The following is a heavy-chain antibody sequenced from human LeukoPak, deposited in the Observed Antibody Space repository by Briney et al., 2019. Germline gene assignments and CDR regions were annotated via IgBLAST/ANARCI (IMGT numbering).Heavy chain of an antibody. V-gene: IGHV4-4*02. J-gene: IGHJ5*02. CDR1: GGSISSSNW. CDR3: ARAGGGLLGYCSSTSCFPSSGWFAP. D-gene: IGHD2-2*01. Sequence: SETLSLTCAVSGGSISSSNWWSWVRQPPGKGLEWIGEIYHSGSTNYNPSLKSRVTISVDKSKNQFSLKLSSVTAADTAVYYCARAGGGLLGYCSSTSCFPSSGWFAPWGQGTLVTVSS. CDR2: IYHSGST.